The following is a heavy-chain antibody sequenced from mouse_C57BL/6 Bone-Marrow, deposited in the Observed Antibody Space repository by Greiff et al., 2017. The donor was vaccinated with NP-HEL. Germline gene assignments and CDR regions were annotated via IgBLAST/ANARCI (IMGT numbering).Heavy chain of an antibody. V-gene: IGHV1-54*01. J-gene: IGHJ2*01. CDR3: AIQGYDYDGGTLYYFDY. CDR2: INPGSGGT. Sequence: QVQLKESGAELVRPGTSVTVSCKASGYAFTNYLIEWVKQRPGQGLEWIGVINPGSGGTNYNEKFKGKATLTADKSYSTAYMQLSSLTSEDSAVYFCAIQGYDYDGGTLYYFDYWGQGTTLTVSS. D-gene: IGHD2-4*01. CDR1: GYAFTNYL.